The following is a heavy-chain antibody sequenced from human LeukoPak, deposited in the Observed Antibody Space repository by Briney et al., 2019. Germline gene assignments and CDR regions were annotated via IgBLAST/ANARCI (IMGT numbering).Heavy chain of an antibody. Sequence: GSSVKVSCKASGGTFSSYAISWVRQAPGQGLEWMGGIIPIFGTANYAQKFQGRVTITADESTSTAYMELSGLRSEDTAVYYCARYYYDSSGYYSGEGYFDYWGQGTLVTVSS. CDR3: ARYYYDSSGYYSGEGYFDY. D-gene: IGHD3-22*01. V-gene: IGHV1-69*01. CDR1: GGTFSSYA. CDR2: IIPIFGTA. J-gene: IGHJ4*02.